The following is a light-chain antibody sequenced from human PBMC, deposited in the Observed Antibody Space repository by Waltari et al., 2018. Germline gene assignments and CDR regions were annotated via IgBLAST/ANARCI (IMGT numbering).Light chain of an antibody. Sequence: QSVVTQPPSVSAAPGQKVTISCSGGSSNIGSNYVSWYQHLPGTAPKLLIYDNDKRPSGMPDRFSGSKSATSATLGITGLQAGDEADYYCGTWDSSLSAGLFGGGTKLTVL. CDR3: GTWDSSLSAGL. CDR1: SSNIGSNY. V-gene: IGLV1-51*01. J-gene: IGLJ3*02. CDR2: DND.